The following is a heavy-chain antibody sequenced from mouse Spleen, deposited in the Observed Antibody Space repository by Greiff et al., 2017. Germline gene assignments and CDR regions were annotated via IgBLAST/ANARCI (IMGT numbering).Heavy chain of an antibody. D-gene: IGHD1-1*01. CDR1: GYAFSSSW. J-gene: IGHJ3*01. CDR3: ARDYGSRPFAY. Sequence: VQLVESGPELVKPGASVKISCKASGYAFSSSWMNWVKQRPGKGLEWIGRIYPGDGDTNYNGKFKGKATLTADKSSSTAYMQLSSLTSEDSAVYFCARDYGSRPFAYWGQGTLVTVSA. CDR2: IYPGDGDT. V-gene: IGHV1-82*01.